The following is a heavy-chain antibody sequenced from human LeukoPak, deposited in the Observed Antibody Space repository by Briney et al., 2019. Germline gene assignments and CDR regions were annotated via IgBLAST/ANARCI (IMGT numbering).Heavy chain of an antibody. J-gene: IGHJ3*02. CDR2: IKHDGRGQ. CDR3: ARDGLQYVMVAATDTFDI. V-gene: IGHV3-7*01. Sequence: PGGSLRLSCAASGFTFSDFWMSWARQAPGKGLEWVANIKHDGRGQNYVDSVKGRFTISRDNAKNSVYLQMDRLRAEDTAVYYYARDGLQYVMVAATDTFDIWGQGTMVTVSA. D-gene: IGHD2-15*01. CDR1: GFTFSDFW.